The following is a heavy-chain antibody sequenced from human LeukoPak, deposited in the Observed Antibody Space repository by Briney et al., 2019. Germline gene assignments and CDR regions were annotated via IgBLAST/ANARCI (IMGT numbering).Heavy chain of an antibody. CDR1: GFTFSSYA. D-gene: IGHD5-18*01. Sequence: GGSLRLSCAASGFTFSSYAMSWVRQAPGKGLEWVSAIGTAGDTYYLGSVKGRFTISRENAKNSLYLQMNSLRAGDTAVYYCARGGGYTYGYYFDSWGQGTLVTVSS. CDR2: IGTAGDT. J-gene: IGHJ4*02. CDR3: ARGGGYTYGYYFDS. V-gene: IGHV3-13*01.